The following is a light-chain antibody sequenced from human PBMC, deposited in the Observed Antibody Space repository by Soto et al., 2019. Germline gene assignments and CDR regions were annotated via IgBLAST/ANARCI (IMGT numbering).Light chain of an antibody. CDR3: CSYTSSSTFV. CDR1: SSDVGGYNY. J-gene: IGLJ1*01. V-gene: IGLV2-14*01. Sequence: ALNQPASVSGSPGQSITISCTGTSSDVGGYNYVSWYQQHPGKAPKLMIYDVSNRPSGVSNRFSGSESGNTASLTISGLQAEDEADYYCCSYTSSSTFVFGSGTKLTVL. CDR2: DVS.